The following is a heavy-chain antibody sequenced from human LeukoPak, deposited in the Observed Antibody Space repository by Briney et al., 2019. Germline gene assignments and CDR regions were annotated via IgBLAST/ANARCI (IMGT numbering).Heavy chain of an antibody. CDR3: ARRGIGYCSSSSCPNAFDI. CDR1: GGSFSGYY. V-gene: IGHV4-34*01. Sequence: SETLSLTCAVYGGSFSGYYWSWIRQPPGKGLEWIGEINHSGSTNYNPSLKSRVTISVDTSKNQLPLMLRSVTATDTAVYYCARRGIGYCSSSSCPNAFDIWGRGTMVTVSS. CDR2: INHSGST. J-gene: IGHJ3*02. D-gene: IGHD2-2*01.